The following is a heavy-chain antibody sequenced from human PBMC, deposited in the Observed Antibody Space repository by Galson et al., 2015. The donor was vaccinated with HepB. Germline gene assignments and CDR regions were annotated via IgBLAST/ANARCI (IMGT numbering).Heavy chain of an antibody. J-gene: IGHJ4*02. Sequence: SVKVSCKASGGTFSSYTISWVRQAPGQGLEWMGRIIPILGIANYAQKFQGRVTITADKSTSTAYMELSSLRSEDTAVYYCARDISSGWIDYWGQGTLVTVSS. CDR3: ARDISSGWIDY. V-gene: IGHV1-69*04. D-gene: IGHD6-19*01. CDR1: GGTFSSYT. CDR2: IIPILGIA.